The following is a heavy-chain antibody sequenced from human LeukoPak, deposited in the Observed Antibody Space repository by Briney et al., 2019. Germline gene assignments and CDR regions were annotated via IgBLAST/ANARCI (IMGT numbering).Heavy chain of an antibody. J-gene: IGHJ4*02. D-gene: IGHD3-10*01. V-gene: IGHV4-39*01. Sequence: SETLSLTCAVSGGSVSGSSYFWGWIRPPPGKGLEWIGSIYYSGNTYYTPSLKSRVTISVDTSKNQFSLKLSSVTAADTAVYYCARLKEGIDYWGQGTLVTVSS. CDR2: IYYSGNT. CDR3: ARLKEGIDY. CDR1: GGSVSGSSYF.